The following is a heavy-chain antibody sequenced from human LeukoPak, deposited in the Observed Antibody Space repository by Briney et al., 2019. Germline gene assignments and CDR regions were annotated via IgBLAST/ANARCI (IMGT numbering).Heavy chain of an antibody. CDR1: GGSISSYY. J-gene: IGHJ5*02. Sequence: SEALSLTCSVSGGSISSYYWSWIRQPPGKGLEWIGYIHYSGSTNYNPSLKSRVTISVDTSKNQFSLKLSSVTAADTAVYYCARGQYYYDSSGYYFAWGQGTLVTVSS. CDR2: IHYSGST. V-gene: IGHV4-59*12. D-gene: IGHD3-22*01. CDR3: ARGQYYYDSSGYYFA.